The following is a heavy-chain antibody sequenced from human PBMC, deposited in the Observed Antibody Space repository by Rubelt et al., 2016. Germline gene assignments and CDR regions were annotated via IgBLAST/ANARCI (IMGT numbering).Heavy chain of an antibody. D-gene: IGHD6-19*01. V-gene: IGHV2-5*02. J-gene: IGHJ4*02. CDR3: VHRRRSIVVTGTLFDF. CDR1: GFSLSTNGVG. CDR2: IYRDDDK. Sequence: QITLKESGPTLVKPTQTLTLTCTFSGFSLSTNGVGVGWIRQPPGKALEWLALIYRDDDKRYSPSLSSRLPITKDPSKNQVVLTMTTMDPVDTATYYCVHRRRSIVVTGTLFDFWCQGTLVTVSS.